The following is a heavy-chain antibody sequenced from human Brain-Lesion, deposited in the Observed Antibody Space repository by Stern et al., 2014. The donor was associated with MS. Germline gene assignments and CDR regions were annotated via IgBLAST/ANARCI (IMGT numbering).Heavy chain of an antibody. CDR2: INPNTGGT. CDR3: ARDKRGITIFGVVTDYYYLGMDV. V-gene: IGHV1-2*02. CDR1: GYIFTGYY. J-gene: IGHJ6*02. Sequence: VQLVESGAEEKKPGASVKVSCKTSGYIFTGYYIHWVRQAPGQGLEWMAWINPNTGGTKYAQKFQGRVTMSRDTSISTAYVELSSLTSDDTAVYYCARDKRGITIFGVVTDYYYLGMDVWGQGTTVTVSS. D-gene: IGHD3-3*01.